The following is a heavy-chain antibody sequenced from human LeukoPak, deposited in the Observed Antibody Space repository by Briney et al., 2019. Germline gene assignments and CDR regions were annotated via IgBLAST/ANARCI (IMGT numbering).Heavy chain of an antibody. V-gene: IGHV3-30-3*01. CDR2: MSYDGSNK. J-gene: IGHJ4*02. CDR3: ARDSSGYHGPPHY. Sequence: GGSLRLSCAASGFTFSSYAMHWVRQAPGKGLEWVAVMSYDGSNKYYADSVKGRFTISRDNSKNTLYLQMNSLRAEDTAVYYCARDSSGYHGPPHYWGQGTLVTVSS. CDR1: GFTFSSYA. D-gene: IGHD3-22*01.